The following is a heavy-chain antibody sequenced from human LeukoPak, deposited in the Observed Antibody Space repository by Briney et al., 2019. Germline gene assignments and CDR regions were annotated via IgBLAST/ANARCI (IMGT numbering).Heavy chain of an antibody. V-gene: IGHV3-7*01. CDR3: ARDGTAPGLYFDL. D-gene: IGHD6-13*01. Sequence: GGSLRLSCAVSGSTFSDYWMNWVRQAPGKGLERVASIRQDGGEKYYVDSVKGRFTISRDNTKNSVYLQMSSLRAEDTAVYYCARDGTAPGLYFDLWGQGTLVTVSS. CDR1: GSTFSDYW. J-gene: IGHJ4*01. CDR2: IRQDGGEK.